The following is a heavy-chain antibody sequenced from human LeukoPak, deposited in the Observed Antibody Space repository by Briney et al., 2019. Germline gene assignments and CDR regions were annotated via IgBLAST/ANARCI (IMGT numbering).Heavy chain of an antibody. J-gene: IGHJ6*03. CDR2: IPYDGSNK. CDR1: GFTFSSYG. CDR3: AKGDYYYYYMDV. Sequence: GGSLRLSYAASGFTFSSYGLHRVRQAPGKGLEWVAVIPYDGSNKYYADSEKGRFTISRDNSKNTLYLQMNTLRAEDTAVYYCAKGDYYYYYMDVWGKGTTVTTSS. V-gene: IGHV3-30*18.